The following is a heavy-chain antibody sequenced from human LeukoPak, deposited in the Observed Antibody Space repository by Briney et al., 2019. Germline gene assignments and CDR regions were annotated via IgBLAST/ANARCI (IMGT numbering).Heavy chain of an antibody. V-gene: IGHV4-59*11. J-gene: IGHJ4*01. CDR2: ISDSGGS. CDR1: GGSISSHY. Sequence: SETLSLTCTVSGGSISSHYWSWIRQPPGEGLEWIAYISDSGGSDYNPSLRGRVTISLDTSKNQFSLRLTSVTAADTAVYYCARVPAAGTGTDYWGHGTLLTVSS. D-gene: IGHD6-13*01. CDR3: ARVPAAGTGTDY.